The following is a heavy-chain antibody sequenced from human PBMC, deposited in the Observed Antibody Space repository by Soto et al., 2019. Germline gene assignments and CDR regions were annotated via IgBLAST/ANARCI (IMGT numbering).Heavy chain of an antibody. V-gene: IGHV5-10-1*01. CDR1: GYSFTSYW. CDR2: IDPSDSYT. J-gene: IGHJ6*02. CDR3: ARLDYYDSSGYYRIMDYYGMDV. Sequence: GESLKISCKGSGYSFTSYWISWVRQMPGKGLEWMGRIDPSDSYTNYSPSFQGHVTISADKSISTAYLQWSSLKASDTAMYYCARLDYYDSSGYYRIMDYYGMDVWGQGTTVTVS. D-gene: IGHD3-22*01.